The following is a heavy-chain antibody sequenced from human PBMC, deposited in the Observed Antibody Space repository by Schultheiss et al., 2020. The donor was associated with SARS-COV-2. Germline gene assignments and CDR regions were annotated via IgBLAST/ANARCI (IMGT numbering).Heavy chain of an antibody. D-gene: IGHD4-23*01. Sequence: SETLSLTCTVSGDSISNYDWNWILQPPGKGLEWIGDIYFSGSTNYNPSLNNRVAISLDTSKNRFSLNLTSVTAADTAVYYCARRRSDGNWYLDTWGQGTLVTVSS. V-gene: IGHV4-59*08. CDR3: ARRRSDGNWYLDT. J-gene: IGHJ4*02. CDR1: GDSISNYD. CDR2: IYFSGST.